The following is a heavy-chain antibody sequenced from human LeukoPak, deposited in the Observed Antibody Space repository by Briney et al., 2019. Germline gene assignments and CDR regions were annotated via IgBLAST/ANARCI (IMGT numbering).Heavy chain of an antibody. CDR2: IKPDSGTT. D-gene: IGHD6-6*01. J-gene: IGHJ4*02. CDR3: SRVPPDEGLVFDS. CDR1: GYPFTTSY. V-gene: IGHV1-2*02. Sequence: GGSLRLSCGLSGYPFTTSYIHWVRQAPGQGLEWMGWIKPDSGTTNYPQKFRGRVTLTRDTATSTGYLDLTRFQTDATAAYYCSRVPPDEGLVFDSWGQGTLVTVSS.